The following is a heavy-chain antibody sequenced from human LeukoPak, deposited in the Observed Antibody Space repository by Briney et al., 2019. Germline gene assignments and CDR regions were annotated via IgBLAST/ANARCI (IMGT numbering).Heavy chain of an antibody. D-gene: IGHD4-23*01. CDR2: ITYTSGTL. J-gene: IGHJ4*02. V-gene: IGHV3-48*02. Sequence: PGGSLRLSCAASGFTFSSYSMNWVRQAPGKGLEWISYITYTSGTLYYAASVKGRFTISRDNAKNSLYLQMSSLRDEDTAVYYCARDLEVPGGNRPFDYWGQGTLVTVSS. CDR1: GFTFSSYS. CDR3: ARDLEVPGGNRPFDY.